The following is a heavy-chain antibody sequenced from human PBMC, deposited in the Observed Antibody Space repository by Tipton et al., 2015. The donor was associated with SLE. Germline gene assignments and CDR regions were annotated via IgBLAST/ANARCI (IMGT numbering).Heavy chain of an antibody. J-gene: IGHJ4*02. CDR2: ISYDGSNK. CDR1: GFTFSSYA. CDR3: AREEQWLVYYFDY. Sequence: SLRLSCAASGFTFSSYAMHWVRQAPGKGLEWVAVISYDGSNKYYADSVKGRFTISRDNSKNTLYLQMNSLRAEDTAVYYCAREEQWLVYYFDYWGQGTLVTVSS. D-gene: IGHD6-19*01. V-gene: IGHV3-30-3*01.